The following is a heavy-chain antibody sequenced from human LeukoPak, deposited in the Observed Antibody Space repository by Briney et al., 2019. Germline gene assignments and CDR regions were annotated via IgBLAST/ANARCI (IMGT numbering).Heavy chain of an antibody. CDR2: IIPIFGTA. D-gene: IGHD2-2*01. CDR3: ARSIVVVPAAMDYYFDY. V-gene: IGHV1-69*05. J-gene: IGHJ4*02. Sequence: GASVKVSCKASGGTFSSYAISWVRQAPGQGLEWMGGIIPIFGTANYAQKLQGRVTMTTDTSTSTAYMELRSLRSDDTAVYYCARSIVVVPAAMDYYFDYWGQGTLVTVSS. CDR1: GGTFSSYA.